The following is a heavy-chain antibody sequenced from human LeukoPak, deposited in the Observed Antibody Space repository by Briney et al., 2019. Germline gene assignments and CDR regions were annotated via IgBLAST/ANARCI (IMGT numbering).Heavy chain of an antibody. J-gene: IGHJ4*02. CDR2: IIPIFGTA. Sequence: GASVKVSCKASGGAFSSYAISWVRQAPGQGLEWMGGIIPIFGTANYAQKFQGRVTITADESTSTAYMELSSLRSEDTAVYYCARDQGSSWYGHFDYWGQGTLVTVSS. D-gene: IGHD6-13*01. V-gene: IGHV1-69*13. CDR1: GGAFSSYA. CDR3: ARDQGSSWYGHFDY.